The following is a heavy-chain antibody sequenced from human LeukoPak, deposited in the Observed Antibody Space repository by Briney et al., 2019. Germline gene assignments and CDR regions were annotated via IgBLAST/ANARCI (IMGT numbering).Heavy chain of an antibody. J-gene: IGHJ4*02. V-gene: IGHV3-23*01. Sequence: TGGSLRLSCAASGFTFSSYAMSWVRQAPGKGLECVSAISGSGGGTYYADSVKGRFTISRDNSKNTLYLQMNSLRAEDTAVYYCAKEDGYCSSTSCYYYFDYWGQGTLVTVSS. CDR1: GFTFSSYA. CDR3: AKEDGYCSSTSCYYYFDY. CDR2: ISGSGGGT. D-gene: IGHD2-2*01.